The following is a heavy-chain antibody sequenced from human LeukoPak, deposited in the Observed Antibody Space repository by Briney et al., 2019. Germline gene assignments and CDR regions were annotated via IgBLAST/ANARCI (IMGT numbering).Heavy chain of an antibody. CDR3: ARGRDGYNLDPDAFDI. CDR1: GGSISSYY. J-gene: IGHJ3*02. CDR2: IDYSGST. V-gene: IGHV4-59*01. Sequence: SETLSLTCTVSGGSISSYYGSWIRQPPGKRLESFGYIDYSGSTNYNPTLKSRLTISVDTSKHQLSMTLSSVTAAYTPVYYCARGRDGYNLDPDAFDIWGQGTMVTVSS. D-gene: IGHD5-24*01.